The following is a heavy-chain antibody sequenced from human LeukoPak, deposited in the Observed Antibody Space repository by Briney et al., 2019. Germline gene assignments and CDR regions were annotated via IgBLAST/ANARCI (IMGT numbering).Heavy chain of an antibody. CDR3: AKDRSPLAYGDYGY. CDR1: GFTFSSYA. D-gene: IGHD4-17*01. CDR2: ISGSGGST. J-gene: IGHJ4*02. V-gene: IGHV3-23*01. Sequence: GGSLRLSCAVFGFTFSSYAMSWVRQAPGKGLEWVSAISGSGGSTYYADSVKGRFTISRDNSKNTLYLQMNSLRAEDTAVYYCAKDRSPLAYGDYGYWGQGTLVTVSS.